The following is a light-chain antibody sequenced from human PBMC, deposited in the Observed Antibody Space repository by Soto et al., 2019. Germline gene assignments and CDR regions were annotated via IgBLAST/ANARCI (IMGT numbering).Light chain of an antibody. CDR3: TSYTGSDRLL. Sequence: QSALTQPPSASGSIGQSVTISCTGTSSDVGRYNYVSWYQQHPGKAPRVIIFEVTKRPSGVPDRFSGSKSANTASLTVSGLRIEYEADYYCTSYTGSDRLLIGGGTKLTVL. CDR2: EVT. V-gene: IGLV2-8*01. CDR1: SSDVGRYNY. J-gene: IGLJ2*01.